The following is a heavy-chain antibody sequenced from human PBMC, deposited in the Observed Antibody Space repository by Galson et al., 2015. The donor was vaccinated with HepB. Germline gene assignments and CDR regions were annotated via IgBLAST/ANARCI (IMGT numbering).Heavy chain of an antibody. J-gene: IGHJ3*02. CDR3: ARLGEQLNAFDI. D-gene: IGHD3-16*01. CDR1: GGSISSYY. Sequence: SLTCTVSGGSISSYYWSWIRQPPGKGLEWIGYIYYSGSTNYNPSLKSRVTISVDTSKNQFSLKLSSVTAADTAVYYCARLGEQLNAFDIWGQATMVTVSS. CDR2: IYYSGST. V-gene: IGHV4-59*08.